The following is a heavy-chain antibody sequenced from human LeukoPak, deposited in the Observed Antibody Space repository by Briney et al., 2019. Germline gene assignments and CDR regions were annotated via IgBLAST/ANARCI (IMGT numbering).Heavy chain of an antibody. CDR1: GFTFSSYG. J-gene: IGHJ5*02. Sequence: GGSLRLSCAASGFTFSSYGMSWVRQAPGKGLEWVSAISGSGGSTYYADSVKGRFTISRDNSKNTRYLQMNSLRAEDTAVYYCAKMVPQSDWFDPWGQGTLVTVSS. D-gene: IGHD2-8*01. CDR2: ISGSGGST. CDR3: AKMVPQSDWFDP. V-gene: IGHV3-23*01.